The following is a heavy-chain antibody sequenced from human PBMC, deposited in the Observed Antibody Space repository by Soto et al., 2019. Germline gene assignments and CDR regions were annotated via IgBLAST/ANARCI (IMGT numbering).Heavy chain of an antibody. CDR3: ATRAADYDFWSGYYSYYYYMDV. D-gene: IGHD3-3*01. CDR1: GGSISSYY. V-gene: IGHV4-59*08. J-gene: IGHJ6*03. CDR2: IYYSAST. Sequence: PSETLSLTCTVSGGSISSYYWSWIRQPPGKGLEWIGYIYYSASTNYNPSLKSRVTISVDTSKNQFSLKLSSVTAADTAVYYCATRAADYDFWSGYYSYYYYMDVWGKGTTVTVSS.